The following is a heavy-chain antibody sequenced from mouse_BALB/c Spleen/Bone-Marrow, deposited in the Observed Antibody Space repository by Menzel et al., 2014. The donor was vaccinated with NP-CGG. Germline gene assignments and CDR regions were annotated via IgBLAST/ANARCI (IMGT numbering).Heavy chain of an antibody. CDR1: GFNIKDTY. Sequence: VQLKESGAELVKPGASVKLSCTASGFNIKDTYMHWVKQRPEQGLEWIGRIDPANGNTKYDPKFQGKATITADTSSNTAYLQLSSLTSEDTAVYYCARIYYRYDVSWFAYWGQGTLVTVSA. D-gene: IGHD2-14*01. CDR2: IDPANGNT. CDR3: ARIYYRYDVSWFAY. J-gene: IGHJ3*01. V-gene: IGHV14-3*02.